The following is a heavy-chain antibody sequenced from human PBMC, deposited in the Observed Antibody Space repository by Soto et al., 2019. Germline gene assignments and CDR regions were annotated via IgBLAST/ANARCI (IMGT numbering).Heavy chain of an antibody. Sequence: QITLKESGPTLVKPTQPLTLTCTVSGFSLSTNGVGVGWIRQPPGKALEWLALIYWDDDNRYRPSLRSRLTITKDTSKNQVVLTMTNMDPVDTATYYCARRDYYASGSLTFDYWGQGTLVTVSS. CDR2: IYWDDDN. V-gene: IGHV2-5*02. D-gene: IGHD3-10*01. CDR1: GFSLSTNGVG. J-gene: IGHJ4*02. CDR3: ARRDYYASGSLTFDY.